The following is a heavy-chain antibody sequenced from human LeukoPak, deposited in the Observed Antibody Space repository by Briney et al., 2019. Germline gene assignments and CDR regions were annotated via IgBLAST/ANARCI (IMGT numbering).Heavy chain of an antibody. V-gene: IGHV3-23*01. J-gene: IGHJ4*02. D-gene: IGHD3-22*01. CDR3: AKDLARYSYYDSSDY. Sequence: PGGSLRLSCAASGFTFSSYAMSWVRQAPGKGLEWVSAISGSGGSTYYADSVKGRFTISRDNSKNTLYLQMNSLRAEDTAVYYCAKDLARYSYYDSSDYWGQGTLVTVSS. CDR2: ISGSGGST. CDR1: GFTFSSYA.